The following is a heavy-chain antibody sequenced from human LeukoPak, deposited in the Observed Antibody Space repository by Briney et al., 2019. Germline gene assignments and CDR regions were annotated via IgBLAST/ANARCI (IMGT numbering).Heavy chain of an antibody. CDR1: GFTVSSNY. Sequence: GGSLRLSCAASGFTVSSNYMSWVRQAPGKGLEWVSVIYSGGSTYYADSVKGRFTISRDNSKNTLYLQMNSLRAEGTAVYYCASNINSGYDSYFDYWGQGTLVTVSS. D-gene: IGHD5-12*01. J-gene: IGHJ4*02. V-gene: IGHV3-66*01. CDR3: ASNINSGYDSYFDY. CDR2: IYSGGST.